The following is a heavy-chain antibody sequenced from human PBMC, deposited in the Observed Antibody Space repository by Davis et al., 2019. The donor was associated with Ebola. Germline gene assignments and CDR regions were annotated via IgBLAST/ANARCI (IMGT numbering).Heavy chain of an antibody. CDR1: GFTFSSYA. V-gene: IGHV3-23*01. CDR3: AKDPSTIALYYYYYGMDV. CDR2: ISGSGGST. J-gene: IGHJ6*02. D-gene: IGHD1-1*01. Sequence: GESLKIFCAASGFTFSSYAMSWVRQAPGKGLEWVSAISGSGGSTYYADSVKGRFTISRDNSKNTLYLQMNSLRAEDTAVYYCAKDPSTIALYYYYYGMDVWGQGTTVTVSS.